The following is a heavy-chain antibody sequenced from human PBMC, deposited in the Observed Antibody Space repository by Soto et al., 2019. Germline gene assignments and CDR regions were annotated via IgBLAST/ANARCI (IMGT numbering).Heavy chain of an antibody. CDR1: GGSVDSGNHY. J-gene: IGHJ1*01. Sequence: QVLVQESGPGLVKPSQTLTLSCTVSGGSVDSGNHYWNRIRQPPGKGLEWIGYIYYDESAYYKPSLMSRANVSVDASLSLFSLTLTSVTAADTAVYYCARGMGSAMTTWIFEHRGQGTLVTVSS. V-gene: IGHV4-30-4*01. CDR3: ARGMGSAMTTWIFEH. CDR2: IYYDESA. D-gene: IGHD4-17*01.